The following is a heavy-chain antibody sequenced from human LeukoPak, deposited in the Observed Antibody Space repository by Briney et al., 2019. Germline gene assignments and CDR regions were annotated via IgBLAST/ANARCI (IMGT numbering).Heavy chain of an antibody. CDR1: GYSFTSYW. D-gene: IGHD2-15*01. CDR2: IYPGDSDT. CDR3: ARGSLASSGGSFFDY. J-gene: IGHJ4*02. V-gene: IGHV5-51*01. Sequence: GESLKISCKSSGYSFTSYWIGWVRQMPGKGLEWMGIIYPGDSDTKYSPSFQGQVTISADKSISTAYLKWSSLKASDTAMYYCARGSLASSGGSFFDYWGQGTLVTVSS.